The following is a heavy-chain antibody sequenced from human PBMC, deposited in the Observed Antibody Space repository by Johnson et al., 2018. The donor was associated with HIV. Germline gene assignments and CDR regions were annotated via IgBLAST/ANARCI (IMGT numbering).Heavy chain of an antibody. V-gene: IGHV3-30*14. D-gene: IGHD2-15*01. Sequence: QMQLVESGGGLVQPGGSLRLSCAASGFTLSNHWMSWVRQAPGKGLEWVAVISSDGNNKHYADSVKGRFTISRENAKNSLYLQMNSLRAGDTAVYYCASRPGGDFCSGGSCRPNPYDGFDIWGQGTKVTVSS. CDR2: ISSDGNNK. J-gene: IGHJ3*02. CDR3: ASRPGGDFCSGGSCRPNPYDGFDI. CDR1: GFTLSNHW.